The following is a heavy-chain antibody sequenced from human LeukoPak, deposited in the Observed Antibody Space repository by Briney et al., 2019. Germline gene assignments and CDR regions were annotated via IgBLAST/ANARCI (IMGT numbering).Heavy chain of an antibody. Sequence: SETLSLTCTVSGGSISSSSYYWGWIRQPPGKGLEWIGSIYYSGSTYYNPSLKSRVTISVDTSKNQFSLKLSSVTAADTAVYYCARDNYYDSSGFTHDAFDIWGQGTMVTVSS. J-gene: IGHJ3*02. CDR2: IYYSGST. CDR3: ARDNYYDSSGFTHDAFDI. CDR1: GGSISSSSYY. V-gene: IGHV4-39*07. D-gene: IGHD3-22*01.